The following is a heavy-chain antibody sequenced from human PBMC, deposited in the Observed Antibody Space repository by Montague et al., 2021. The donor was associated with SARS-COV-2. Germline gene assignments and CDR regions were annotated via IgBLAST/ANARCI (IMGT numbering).Heavy chain of an antibody. CDR1: GEPISGFF. Sequence: SETQSLTCSVYGEPISGFFWNWIRQPAGKGLEWIGRIYASGGTDXNPSLESRVTMSVDTSKNQFSLKVNSVTAADTAMYYCARGVVAPPPVVDYWGRGTLVTVSS. J-gene: IGHJ4*02. CDR3: ARGVVAPPPVVDY. D-gene: IGHD2-15*01. CDR2: IYASGGT. V-gene: IGHV4-4*07.